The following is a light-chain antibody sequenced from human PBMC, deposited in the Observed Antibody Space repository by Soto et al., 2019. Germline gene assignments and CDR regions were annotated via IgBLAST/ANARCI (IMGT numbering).Light chain of an antibody. CDR1: QSVSSY. CDR3: QKRTSWPLT. V-gene: IGKV3-11*01. CDR2: DAS. Sequence: EIVLTQSPATLSLSPGDGATLSCRASQSVSSYLNWYQQKPGQAPRLLIYDASNRATGIPARFSGSGSGTDFTLTISSLEPEDFAVYYCQKRTSWPLTFGGGTKVEIK. J-gene: IGKJ4*01.